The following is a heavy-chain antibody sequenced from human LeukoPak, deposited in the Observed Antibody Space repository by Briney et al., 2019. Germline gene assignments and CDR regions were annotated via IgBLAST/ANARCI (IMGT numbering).Heavy chain of an antibody. CDR3: ARADTAMVYDYFDY. V-gene: IGHV3-74*01. Sequence: GGSLRLSCAASGFTFSSYWMHWVRQAPGKGLVWVSRINSDGSSTSYADSAKGRFTISRDNAKNTLYLQMNSLRAEDTAVYYCARADTAMVYDYFDYWGQGTLVTVSS. CDR2: INSDGSST. D-gene: IGHD5-18*01. CDR1: GFTFSSYW. J-gene: IGHJ4*02.